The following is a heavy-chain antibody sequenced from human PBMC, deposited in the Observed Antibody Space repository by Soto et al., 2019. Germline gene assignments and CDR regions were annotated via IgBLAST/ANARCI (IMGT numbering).Heavy chain of an antibody. CDR1: GGSFSGYY. CDR2: INHSGST. V-gene: IGHV4-34*01. D-gene: IGHD1-26*01. J-gene: IGHJ3*02. Sequence: PSETLSLTCAVYGGSFSGYYWSWIRQPPGKGLEWIGEINHSGSTNYSPSLKSRVTISVDTSKNQFSLKLSSVTAADTAVYYCARSAYSGSYYNDAFDIWGQGTMVTVS. CDR3: ARSAYSGSYYNDAFDI.